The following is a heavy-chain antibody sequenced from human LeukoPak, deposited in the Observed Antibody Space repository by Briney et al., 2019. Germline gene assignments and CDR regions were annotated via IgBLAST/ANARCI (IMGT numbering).Heavy chain of an antibody. CDR1: GFTFSSSA. CDR3: AKAYCGGDCYSQRFDP. J-gene: IGHJ5*02. D-gene: IGHD2-21*02. CDR2: ISDTGRLS. V-gene: IGHV3-23*01. Sequence: GALRLSCAASGFTFSSSAMSWVRQAPGKGLEWVAAISDTGRLSYCADSVNGWFTISRDNSKNTLYLQMNSLRAEDTVVYYCAKAYCGGDCYSQRFDPWGQGTLVTVSS.